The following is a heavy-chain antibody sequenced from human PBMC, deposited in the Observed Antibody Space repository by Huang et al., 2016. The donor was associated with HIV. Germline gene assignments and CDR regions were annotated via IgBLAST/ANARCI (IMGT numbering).Heavy chain of an antibody. CDR2: VNPSGGGA. Sequence: QVQLVQSGAEVKKPGASVTISCKASGFSILIYYIHWGRQAPGQGLEWMGIVNPSGGGADYAQKFKGRVTMTRDTSTRTLYMELSSLRSEDTAVYYCASEGITPSGTEVSGFDFWGQGTPVSVSS. D-gene: IGHD6-13*01. CDR1: GFSILIYY. V-gene: IGHV1-46*03. CDR3: ASEGITPSGTEVSGFDF. J-gene: IGHJ5*01.